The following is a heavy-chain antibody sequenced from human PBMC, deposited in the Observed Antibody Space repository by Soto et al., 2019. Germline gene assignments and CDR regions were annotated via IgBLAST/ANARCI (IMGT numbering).Heavy chain of an antibody. CDR1: GFTFSSYA. V-gene: IGHV3-30-3*01. CDR3: ARDRYYYDSSGYHPYYYYYGMDV. Sequence: GGSLRLSCAASGFTFSSYAMHWVRQAPGKGLEWVAVMSYDGSNKYYADSVKGRFTISRDNSKNTLYLQMNSLRAEDTAVYYCARDRYYYDSSGYHPYYYYYGMDVWGQGTTVTVSS. CDR2: MSYDGSNK. D-gene: IGHD3-22*01. J-gene: IGHJ6*02.